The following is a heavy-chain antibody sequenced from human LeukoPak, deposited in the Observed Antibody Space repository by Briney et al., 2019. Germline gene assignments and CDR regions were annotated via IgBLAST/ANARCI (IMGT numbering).Heavy chain of an antibody. Sequence: GRSLRLSCAASGFTFSSYGMHWVRQAPGKGLXXXAVISYDGSNKYYADSVKGRFTISRDNSKNTLYLQMNSLRAEDTAVYYCAKDVRFLEWLLSYWGQGTLVTVSS. CDR2: ISYDGSNK. D-gene: IGHD3-3*01. CDR1: GFTFSSYG. V-gene: IGHV3-30*18. J-gene: IGHJ4*02. CDR3: AKDVRFLEWLLSY.